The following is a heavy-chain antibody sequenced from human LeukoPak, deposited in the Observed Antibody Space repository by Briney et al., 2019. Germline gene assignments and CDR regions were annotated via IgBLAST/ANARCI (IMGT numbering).Heavy chain of an antibody. D-gene: IGHD5-12*01. V-gene: IGHV3-7*01. CDR2: IKQDGSEK. CDR1: GFTFSSYW. Sequence: GGSLRLSCAASGFTFSSYWMGWVRQAPGKGLEWVANIKQDGSEKYYVDSVKSRFTISRDNAKNSLYLQMNSLRAEDTAVYYCARIPGYSGLLRAFDIWGQGTMVTVSS. CDR3: ARIPGYSGLLRAFDI. J-gene: IGHJ3*02.